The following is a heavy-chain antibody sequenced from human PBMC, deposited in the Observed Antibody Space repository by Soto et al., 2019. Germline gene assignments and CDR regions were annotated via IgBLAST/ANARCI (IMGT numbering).Heavy chain of an antibody. J-gene: IGHJ4*02. CDR3: ARGDDNRVVSASFDQ. CDR1: GYTLNTYY. D-gene: IGHD2-21*01. CDR2: IHPSGGGS. Sequence: ASVKVSCKPSGYTLNTYYLHWVRQAPGQGLEWMGIIHPSGGGSTYAQKFLGRVTMTRDTSTSTVFMELSSLRSADTAVYYCARGDDNRVVSASFDQWGQGTLVTVSS. V-gene: IGHV1-46*02.